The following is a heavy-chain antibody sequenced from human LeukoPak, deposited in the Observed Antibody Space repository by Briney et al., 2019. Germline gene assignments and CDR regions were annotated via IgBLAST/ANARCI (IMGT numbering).Heavy chain of an antibody. V-gene: IGHV1-69*06. CDR2: IIPIFGSS. Sequence: SVKVSCKASGGTFNNYAINWVRQAPGQGLEWMGGIIPIFGSSNYAQKFQGRVTFTADKSTSTAYMELSSLRSEDTAVYYCAGDYGDYSYLDYWGQGTLVTVSS. CDR3: AGDYGDYSYLDY. CDR1: GGTFNNYA. D-gene: IGHD4-17*01. J-gene: IGHJ4*02.